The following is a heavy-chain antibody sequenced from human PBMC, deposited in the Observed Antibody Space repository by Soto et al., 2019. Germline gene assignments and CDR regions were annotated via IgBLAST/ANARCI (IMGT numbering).Heavy chain of an antibody. CDR2: ISGSGGST. Sequence: EVQLLESGGGLVKPGGSLRLSCAASGFTFSSYAMSWVRQAPGKGLEWVSAISGSGGSTDYAESVKGRFTISSDNSRTKVYLQLNSLRADVSAVYYCAKHPVAIPPGAFDIWGQGALLTGSS. V-gene: IGHV3-23*01. J-gene: IGHJ3*02. D-gene: IGHD4-4*01. CDR3: AKHPVAIPPGAFDI. CDR1: GFTFSSYA.